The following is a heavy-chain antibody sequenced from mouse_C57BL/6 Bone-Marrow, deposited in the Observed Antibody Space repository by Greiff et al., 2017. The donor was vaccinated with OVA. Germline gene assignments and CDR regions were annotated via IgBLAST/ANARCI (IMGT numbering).Heavy chain of an antibody. CDR2: ISYDGSN. V-gene: IGHV3-6*01. J-gene: IGHJ2*01. CDR1: GYSITSGYY. Sequence: DVKLQESGPGLVKPSQSLSLTCSVTGYSITSGYYWNWIRQFPGNKLEWMGYISYDGSNNYNPSLKNRISITRDTSKNQFFLKLNSVTTEDTATYYCARGQGSNWGQGTTLTVSS. CDR3: ARGQGSN.